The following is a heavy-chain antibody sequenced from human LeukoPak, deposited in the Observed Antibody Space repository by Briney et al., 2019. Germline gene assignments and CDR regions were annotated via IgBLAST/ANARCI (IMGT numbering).Heavy chain of an antibody. V-gene: IGHV1-2*02. J-gene: IGHJ4*02. D-gene: IGHD1-26*01. CDR1: GYTFTGYS. Sequence: ASVKVSCKASGYTFTGYSMHWVRQAPGQGLEWVGWINPNSGGTNYAQKFQGRVTMTGDTSISTAYMEVSRLRSDDTAVYYCARVRGSYCFDYWGQGTLVTVSS. CDR2: INPNSGGT. CDR3: ARVRGSYCFDY.